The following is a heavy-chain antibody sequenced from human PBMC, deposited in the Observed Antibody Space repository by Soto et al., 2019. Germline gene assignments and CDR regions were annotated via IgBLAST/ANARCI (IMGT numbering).Heavy chain of an antibody. CDR1: GYTFSTSW. CDR2: IYPGDSDT. J-gene: IGHJ4*02. Sequence: GESLKISCNASGYTFSTSWIAWVRQMPGQGLEWMGVIYPGDSDTRYGPSFQGHVSISADKSTSTAYLQWTILEASDSGIYYCARQHGSRSYYPFDFWGQGTRVTVSS. D-gene: IGHD3-10*01. V-gene: IGHV5-51*01. CDR3: ARQHGSRSYYPFDF.